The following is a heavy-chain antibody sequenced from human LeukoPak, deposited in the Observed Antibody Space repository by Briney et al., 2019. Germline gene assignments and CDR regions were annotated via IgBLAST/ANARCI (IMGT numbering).Heavy chain of an antibody. J-gene: IGHJ4*02. V-gene: IGHV4-34*01. Sequence: SETLSLTCAVYGGSFSGYYWSWIRQPPGKGLEWIGEINHSGSTNYNPSLKSRVTISVDTSKNQFSLKLSSVTAADTAVYYCARGSILASDYWGQGTLVTVSS. CDR1: GGSFSGYY. CDR2: INHSGST. CDR3: ARGSILASDY. D-gene: IGHD2-21*01.